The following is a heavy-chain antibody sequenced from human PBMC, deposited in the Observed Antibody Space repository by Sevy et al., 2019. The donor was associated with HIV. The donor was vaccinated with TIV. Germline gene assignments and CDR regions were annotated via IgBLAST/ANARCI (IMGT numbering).Heavy chain of an antibody. V-gene: IGHV4-39*01. Sequence: ETLSLTCTVSGGSISNNNYYWGWIRQSPGKGLEWIGTINYSGSTDYNPSLKSRVTISVDTSKNQFSLKLSSVTAADTAVYYCARHALFTIFGVVIDPKMYYFDYWGQGTQVTVSS. CDR2: INYSGST. J-gene: IGHJ4*02. CDR3: ARHALFTIFGVVIDPKMYYFDY. D-gene: IGHD3-3*01. CDR1: GGSISNNNYY.